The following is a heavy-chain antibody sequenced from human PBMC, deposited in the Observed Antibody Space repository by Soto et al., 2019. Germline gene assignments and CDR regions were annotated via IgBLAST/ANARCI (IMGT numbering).Heavy chain of an antibody. Sequence: EVQLVESGGGLVQPGGSLRLSCAASGFTFTNHWMHWVRQAPGKGLVWVSRINSDGSTTDYADYVKGRLTISRDNAKNTVYLQVNSLRAEDAAVYYCARGRYRAYWFDPWGQGTLVTVSS. J-gene: IGHJ5*02. D-gene: IGHD5-12*01. CDR1: GFTFTNHW. V-gene: IGHV3-74*01. CDR2: INSDGSTT. CDR3: ARGRYRAYWFDP.